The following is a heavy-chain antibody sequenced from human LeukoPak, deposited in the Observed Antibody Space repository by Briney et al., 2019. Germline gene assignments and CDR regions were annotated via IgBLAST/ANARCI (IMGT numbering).Heavy chain of an antibody. D-gene: IGHD5-18*01. CDR1: GGSISSGGYY. CDR3: ARVNTAMAYRSFDY. V-gene: IGHV4-31*03. CDR2: IYYSGST. J-gene: IGHJ4*02. Sequence: PSETLSLTCTVSGGSISSGGYYWSWTRQHPGKGLEWIGYIYYSGSTYYNPSLKSRVTISVDTSKNQFSLKLSSVTAADTAVYYCARVNTAMAYRSFDYWGQGTLVTVSS.